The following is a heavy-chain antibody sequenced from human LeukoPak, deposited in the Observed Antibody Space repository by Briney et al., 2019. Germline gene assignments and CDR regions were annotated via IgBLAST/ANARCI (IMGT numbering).Heavy chain of an antibody. CDR2: INPSGGST. V-gene: IGHV1-46*01. CDR1: GYTFTSYY. CDR3: ARGGGDSSGYYYVPFDY. J-gene: IGHJ4*02. Sequence: GASVKVSCKASGYTFTSYYMHWVRQAPGQGLEWMGIINPSGGSTSYAQKFQGRVTMTRDTSTSTVYMEPSSLRSEDTAVYYCARGGGDSSGYYYVPFDYWGQGTLVTVSS. D-gene: IGHD3-22*01.